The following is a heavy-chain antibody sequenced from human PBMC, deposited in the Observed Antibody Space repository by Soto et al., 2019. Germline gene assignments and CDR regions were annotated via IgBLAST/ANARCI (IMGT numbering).Heavy chain of an antibody. CDR2: ISAYNGNT. J-gene: IGHJ4*02. Sequence: ASVKVSCKASGYTFTSYGISWVRQAPGQGLEWMGWISAYNGNTNYAQKLQGRVTMTTDTSTSTAYMELRSLRSDDTAVYYCARDHSSGWYGDYFDYWGQGTLVTVSS. CDR3: ARDHSSGWYGDYFDY. V-gene: IGHV1-18*01. CDR1: GYTFTSYG. D-gene: IGHD6-19*01.